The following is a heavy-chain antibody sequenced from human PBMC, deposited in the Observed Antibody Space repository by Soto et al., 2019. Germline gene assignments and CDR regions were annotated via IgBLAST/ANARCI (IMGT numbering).Heavy chain of an antibody. Sequence: SETLSLTCTVSGGSISSGGYYWSWIRQHPGKGPEWIGYIYYSGSTYYNPSLKSRVTISVDTSKNQFSLKLSSVTAADTAVYYCASTASDSSSSYYYGMDVWGQGTTVTVSS. V-gene: IGHV4-31*03. CDR3: ASTASDSSSSYYYGMDV. D-gene: IGHD6-6*01. CDR1: GGSISSGGYY. CDR2: IYYSGST. J-gene: IGHJ6*02.